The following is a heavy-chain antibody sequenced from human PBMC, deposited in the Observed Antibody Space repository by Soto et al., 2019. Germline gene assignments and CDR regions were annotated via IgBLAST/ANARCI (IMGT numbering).Heavy chain of an antibody. J-gene: IGHJ4*02. Sequence: QVQLVQSGAEVKKPGASVKVSCKASGYTFTSYAMHWVRQAPGQRLEWMGWINAGNGNTKYSQKFQGRVTITRDTSASTAYMELSSLRSEDTAVYYCARVEVVSGDFDYWGQGTLVTVSS. CDR1: GYTFTSYA. CDR2: INAGNGNT. V-gene: IGHV1-3*01. CDR3: ARVEVVSGDFDY. D-gene: IGHD3-22*01.